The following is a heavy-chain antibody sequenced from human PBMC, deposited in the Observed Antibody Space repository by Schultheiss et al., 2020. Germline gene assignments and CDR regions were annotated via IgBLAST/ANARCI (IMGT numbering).Heavy chain of an antibody. J-gene: IGHJ4*02. V-gene: IGHV4-59*01. Sequence: SETLSLTCTVSGGSISSYYWSWIRQPPGKGLEWIGYMYYRGSTNYNTSLESRVTISVDTSKNQFSLKLSSVTAADTAVYYCARGHDYGGSFDYWGQGTLVNVYS. D-gene: IGHD4-23*01. CDR1: GGSISSYY. CDR2: MYYRGST. CDR3: ARGHDYGGSFDY.